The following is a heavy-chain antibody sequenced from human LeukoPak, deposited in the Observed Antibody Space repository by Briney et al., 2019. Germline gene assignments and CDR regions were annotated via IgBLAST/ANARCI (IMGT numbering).Heavy chain of an antibody. CDR1: GFTFNTYT. D-gene: IGHD3-22*01. V-gene: IGHV3-7*03. J-gene: IGHJ4*02. CDR2: IKQDGSEK. Sequence: PGGSLRLSCAASGFTFNTYTMNWVRQAPGKGLEWVANIKQDGSEKYYVDSVKGRFTISRDNAKNSLYLQMNSLRAEDTAVYYCARVGNYYDSSGYYLSFDYWGQGTLVTVSS. CDR3: ARVGNYYDSSGYYLSFDY.